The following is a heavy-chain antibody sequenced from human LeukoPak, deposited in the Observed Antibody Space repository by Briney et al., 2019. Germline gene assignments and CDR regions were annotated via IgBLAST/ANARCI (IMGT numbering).Heavy chain of an antibody. J-gene: IGHJ4*02. CDR1: GFTVSSNY. CDR3: ARDGSGIAAAGTYLDY. D-gene: IGHD6-13*01. Sequence: SGGSLRLSCAASGFTVSSNYMSWVRQAPGKGLEWVSVIYSGGSTYYADSVKGRFTISRDNSKNTLYLQMNSLRAEDTAVYYCARDGSGIAAAGTYLDYWGQGTLVTVSS. CDR2: IYSGGST. V-gene: IGHV3-66*01.